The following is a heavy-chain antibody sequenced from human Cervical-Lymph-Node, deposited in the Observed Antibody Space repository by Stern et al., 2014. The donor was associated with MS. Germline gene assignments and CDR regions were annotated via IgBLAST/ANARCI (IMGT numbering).Heavy chain of an antibody. CDR3: ATDRDDFRSGYSAPTRGYGLDV. Sequence: VQLVESGAEVKKPGASVKVSCKVSGYTLTELSMHWVRQAPGKGLEWMGGFDPEDGETTYAQKFQGRVTMTEDTSTDPAYMETRALRSEDTAVYYCATDRDDFRSGYSAPTRGYGLDVGGQGTTVTVTS. CDR1: GYTLTELS. CDR2: FDPEDGET. D-gene: IGHD3-3*01. V-gene: IGHV1-24*01. J-gene: IGHJ6*02.